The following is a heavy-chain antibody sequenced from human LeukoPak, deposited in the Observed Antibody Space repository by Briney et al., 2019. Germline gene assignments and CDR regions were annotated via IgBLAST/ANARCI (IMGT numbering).Heavy chain of an antibody. D-gene: IGHD5-24*01. Sequence: GASVKVSCKASGGTFSSYAISWVRQAPGQGLEWMGGIIPIFGTANYAQKFQGRVTITADESTSTAYMELSSLRSEDTAVYYCARDYGGEYGMATMGLDYWGQGTLVTVSS. V-gene: IGHV1-69*13. J-gene: IGHJ4*02. CDR1: GGTFSSYA. CDR3: ARDYGGEYGMATMGLDY. CDR2: IIPIFGTA.